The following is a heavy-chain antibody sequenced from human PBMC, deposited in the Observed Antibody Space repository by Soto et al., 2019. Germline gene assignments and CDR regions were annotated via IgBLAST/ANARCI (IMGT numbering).Heavy chain of an antibody. V-gene: IGHV1-18*01. J-gene: IGHJ6*02. CDR2: INTHNGNT. CDR1: GYTFTRSG. Sequence: GASVKVSCKASGYTFTRSGISWVRQAPGEGLEWLGWINTHNGNTNYAQNLQGRVFMTADTSTNTAYMELRSLRSDDTAIYYCTREGSAPYYYYGMDAWGQGTTVTVSS. CDR3: TREGSAPYYYYGMDA. D-gene: IGHD3-10*01.